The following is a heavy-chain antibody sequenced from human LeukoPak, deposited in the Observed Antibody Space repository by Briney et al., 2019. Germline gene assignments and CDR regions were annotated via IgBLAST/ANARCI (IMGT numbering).Heavy chain of an antibody. D-gene: IGHD5/OR15-5a*01. CDR2: ISYDGSNK. J-gene: IGHJ6*02. Sequence: GGSLRLSCAASGFMFSNYAMSWVRQAPGKGLEWVAVISYDGSNKYYADSVKGRFTISRDNSKNTLYLQMNSLRAEDTAVYYCTKDLSSHYYGMDVWGQGTTVTVSS. V-gene: IGHV3-30*18. CDR3: TKDLSSHYYGMDV. CDR1: GFMFSNYA.